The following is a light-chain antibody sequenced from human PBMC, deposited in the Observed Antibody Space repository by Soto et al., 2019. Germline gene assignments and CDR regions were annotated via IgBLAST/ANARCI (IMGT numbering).Light chain of an antibody. V-gene: IGKV3-11*01. CDR1: QTVTSY. Sequence: EIVLTQSPATLSLSPGERATLSCRASQTVTSYLAWYQHQPGQAPRLLIYDASNRATGIPARFSGSGSGTDFTLTISSPEPEDFAVYYCQQRSSWPPSITFGQGTRLEIK. J-gene: IGKJ5*01. CDR3: QQRSSWPPSIT. CDR2: DAS.